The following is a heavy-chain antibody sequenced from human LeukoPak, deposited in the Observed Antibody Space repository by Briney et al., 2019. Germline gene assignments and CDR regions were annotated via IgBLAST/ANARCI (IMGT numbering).Heavy chain of an antibody. Sequence: SQTLSLTCTVSGVSISSGDYYWSWIRQPPGKGLESIGYIQYSGSTSYNPSLKSRVTISVDTSKNQFSLKLTSVTAADTAVYYCARGRGYGGTYYFDYWGQGTLVTVSS. D-gene: IGHD4-23*01. J-gene: IGHJ4*02. CDR1: GVSISSGDYY. CDR2: IQYSGST. CDR3: ARGRGYGGTYYFDY. V-gene: IGHV4-30-4*01.